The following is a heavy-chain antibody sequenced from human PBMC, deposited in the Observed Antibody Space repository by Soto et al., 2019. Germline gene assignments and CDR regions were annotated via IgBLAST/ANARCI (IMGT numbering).Heavy chain of an antibody. Sequence: PGGSLRLSCAASGFTFSSYAMSWVRQAPGKGLECVSPISASGGSTYYADSVKGRFTISRDNVQRTLHLQMDSLRVEDTGVYYCARGGVYWGRGTLVTVSS. CDR3: ARGGVY. D-gene: IGHD2-8*01. J-gene: IGHJ1*01. CDR1: GFTFSSYA. CDR2: ISASGGST. V-gene: IGHV3-23*01.